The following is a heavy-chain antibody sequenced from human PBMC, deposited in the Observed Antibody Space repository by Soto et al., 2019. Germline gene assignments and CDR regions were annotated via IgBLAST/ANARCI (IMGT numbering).Heavy chain of an antibody. J-gene: IGHJ6*02. CDR1: GFTFSSSV. CDR3: ASEVLWSGYHYALDA. V-gene: IGHV3-33*01. Sequence: QVQLEESGGGVVQPGRSLRLSCAASGFTFSSSVMHWVRQAPGRGLEWVAVIWSDGSKKYYADSVTGRFAVSRDNSINTLSLQVSSLSAEDTAVYYCASEVLWSGYHYALDAWGQGTTVTVSS. CDR2: IWSDGSKK. D-gene: IGHD3-3*01.